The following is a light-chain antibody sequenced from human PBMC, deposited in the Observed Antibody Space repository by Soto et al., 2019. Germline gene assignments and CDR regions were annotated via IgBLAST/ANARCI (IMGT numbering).Light chain of an antibody. CDR1: QSIHTS. Sequence: VLTQSPATLSLSPGERATLSCRASQSIHTSLAWYQQKSGKPPRLVIYDSTLRATGIPARSSGSGSGTDFTLTISSLEPEDFAVYYCQQRSNWPTFGQGTRWRL. CDR3: QQRSNWPT. V-gene: IGKV3-11*01. J-gene: IGKJ5*01. CDR2: DST.